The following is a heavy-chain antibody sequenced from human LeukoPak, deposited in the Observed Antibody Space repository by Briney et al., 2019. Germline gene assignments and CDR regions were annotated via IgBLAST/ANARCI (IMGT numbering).Heavy chain of an antibody. D-gene: IGHD3-10*01. CDR2: INHSGST. V-gene: IGHV4-34*01. Sequence: SETLSLTCAVYGGSFSGYYWSWIRQPPGKGLEWIGEINHSGSTNYNPSLKSRVTISVDTSKNQFSLKLSSVTPEDTAVYYCARGNAMVRGALQSEYFQHWGQGTLVTVSS. CDR3: ARGNAMVRGALQSEYFQH. CDR1: GGSFSGYY. J-gene: IGHJ1*01.